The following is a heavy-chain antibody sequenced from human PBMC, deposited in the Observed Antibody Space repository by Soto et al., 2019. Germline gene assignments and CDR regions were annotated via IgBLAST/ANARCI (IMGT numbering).Heavy chain of an antibody. CDR2: IYYSGST. CDR3: ARRMDYYGSGSYYNFPPYYYLDV. CDR1: GGSISSYY. J-gene: IGHJ6*03. D-gene: IGHD3-10*01. V-gene: IGHV4-59*08. Sequence: SETLSLTCTVSGGSISSYYWSWTRQPPGKGLEWIGYIYYSGSTNYNPSLKSRVTISVDTSKNQFSLKLSSVTAADTAVYYCARRMDYYGSGSYYNFPPYYYLDVWGKGTTVTVSS.